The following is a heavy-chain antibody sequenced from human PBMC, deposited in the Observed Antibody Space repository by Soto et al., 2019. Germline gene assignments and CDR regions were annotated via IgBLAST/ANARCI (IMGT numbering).Heavy chain of an antibody. CDR3: ARYCSSTSCYGYYGTAV. D-gene: IGHD2-2*01. CDR1: GYTVTSYG. J-gene: IGHJ6*04. CDR2: ISAYNGNT. V-gene: IGHV1-18*04. Sequence: ASVKVSCKASGYTVTSYGISWVRQAPGQGLEWMGWISAYNGNTNYAQKLQGRVTMTTDTSTSTAYMELRSLRSDDTAVYYCARYCSSTSCYGYYGTAVRGKGTTVPVSS.